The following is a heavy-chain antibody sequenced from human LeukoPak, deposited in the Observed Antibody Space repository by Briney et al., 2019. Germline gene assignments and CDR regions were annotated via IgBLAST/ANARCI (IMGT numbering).Heavy chain of an antibody. CDR1: GGSISSSSYY. V-gene: IGHV4-39*07. CDR2: IYYSGST. CDR3: ARVNSSGWYEEDYYYYMDV. J-gene: IGHJ6*03. D-gene: IGHD6-19*01. Sequence: SETLSLTCTVSGGSISSSSYYWGWIRQPPGKGLEWIGSIYYSGSTYYNPSLKSRVTMSVDTSKNQFSLKLSSVTAADTAVYYCARVNSSGWYEEDYYYYMDVWGKGTTVTVSS.